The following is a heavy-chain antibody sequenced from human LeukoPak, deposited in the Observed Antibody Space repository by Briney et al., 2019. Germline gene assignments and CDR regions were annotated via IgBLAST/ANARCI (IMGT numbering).Heavy chain of an antibody. Sequence: GESLKISCKGSGYSFTSYWIGWVRQMPGKGLEWMGIIYPGDSDTRYSPSFQGQVTISADKSISTAYLQWSSLKASDTAMYYCARRGFWSGHLGGRQDSNWFDPWGQGTLVTVSS. CDR3: ARRGFWSGHLGGRQDSNWFDP. CDR1: GYSFTSYW. D-gene: IGHD3-3*01. J-gene: IGHJ5*02. CDR2: IYPGDSDT. V-gene: IGHV5-51*01.